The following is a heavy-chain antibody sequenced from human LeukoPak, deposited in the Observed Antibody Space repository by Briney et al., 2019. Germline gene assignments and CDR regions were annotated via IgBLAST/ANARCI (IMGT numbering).Heavy chain of an antibody. J-gene: IGHJ4*02. CDR2: ISSSSNNI. V-gene: IGHV3-21*03. Sequence: GGSLRLSCAASGFTFSTYSMNWVRQAPGKGLEWVSSISSSSNNIYYADSVKGRITISRDNAKNSLNLQMNSLKTEDTAVYYCTTGLEIVVVITLDYWGQGTLVTVSS. D-gene: IGHD3-22*01. CDR1: GFTFSTYS. CDR3: TTGLEIVVVITLDY.